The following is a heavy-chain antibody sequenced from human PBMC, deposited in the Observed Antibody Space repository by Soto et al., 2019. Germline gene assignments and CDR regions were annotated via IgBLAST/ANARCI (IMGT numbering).Heavy chain of an antibody. Sequence: EVQLVESGGGLVKPGGSLRLSCAASGFNFNSYTINWVRQAPGKRLEWLSSISSSGYIFSTDSVRGRFTISRDNAKNSVYLQINSLRAEDTAVYFCARDGSGGSCYPVMDVWGQGTTVTVSS. CDR1: GFNFNSYT. CDR3: ARDGSGGSCYPVMDV. J-gene: IGHJ6*02. D-gene: IGHD2-15*01. CDR2: ISSSGYI. V-gene: IGHV3-21*01.